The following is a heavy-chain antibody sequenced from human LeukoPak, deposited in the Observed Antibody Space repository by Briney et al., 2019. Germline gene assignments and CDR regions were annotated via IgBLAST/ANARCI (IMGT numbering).Heavy chain of an antibody. J-gene: IGHJ6*03. CDR2: ISSSSSYI. CDR1: GFTFKNYA. Sequence: PGGSLRLSCAASGFTFKNYAMSWVRQAPGKGLEWVSSISSSSSYIYYADSVKGRFTISRDNAKNSLYLQMNSLRAEDTAVYYCARDPSLGRSSSQYYYYYYMDVWGKGTTVTVSS. D-gene: IGHD6-6*01. CDR3: ARDPSLGRSSSQYYYYYYMDV. V-gene: IGHV3-21*01.